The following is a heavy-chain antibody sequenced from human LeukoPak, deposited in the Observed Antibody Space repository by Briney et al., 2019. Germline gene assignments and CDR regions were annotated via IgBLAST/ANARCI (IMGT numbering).Heavy chain of an antibody. V-gene: IGHV3-49*04. Sequence: GGSLRLSCTPSGFNFRDYALSWVRQAPGKGLEWVGFIRSRAYAETTEYAASVKGRFTISKDYSKTIAYLQMNSLKTEDTAVYYCARGGDFGVPAPLGIDAFDFWGQGTIVTVSS. CDR1: GFNFRDYA. J-gene: IGHJ3*01. D-gene: IGHD2-2*01. CDR2: IRSRAYAETT. CDR3: ARGGDFGVPAPLGIDAFDF.